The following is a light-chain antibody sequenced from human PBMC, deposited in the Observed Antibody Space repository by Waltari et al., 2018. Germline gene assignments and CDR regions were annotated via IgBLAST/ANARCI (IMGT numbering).Light chain of an antibody. CDR1: QSVSSSS. V-gene: IGKV3-20*01. J-gene: IGKJ4*01. Sequence: EIVLTQSPGTLSLSPGERATLSCRASQSVSSSSLAWYQQKPGQAPRLLIYGASSRATGIPDRFSGSGSGTDFTLKISRVETEDVGIYYCMQALEIPSFGGGTKVEIK. CDR2: GAS. CDR3: MQALEIPS.